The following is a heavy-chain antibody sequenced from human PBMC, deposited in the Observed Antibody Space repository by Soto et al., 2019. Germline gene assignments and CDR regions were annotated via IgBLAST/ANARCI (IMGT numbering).Heavy chain of an antibody. Sequence: QVQLVQSGAEVKKPGSSVKVSCKTSGGAFSSYAISWVRQAPGQGLEWMGGIIPFFNTANYAQKFQGRVTITADKSTSTASMYLSSLRSEDTAVYYCARVGSGSYGRGTYYYYGMDVWGQGTTVTVSS. J-gene: IGHJ6*02. CDR1: GGAFSSYA. CDR3: ARVGSGSYGRGTYYYYGMDV. V-gene: IGHV1-69*06. D-gene: IGHD3-10*01. CDR2: IIPFFNTA.